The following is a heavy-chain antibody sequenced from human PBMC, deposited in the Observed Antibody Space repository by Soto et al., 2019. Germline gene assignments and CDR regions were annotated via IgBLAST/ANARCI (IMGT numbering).Heavy chain of an antibody. Sequence: GSGPTLVNPTQTLTLTCIFSGFSLSTSGMRVSWIRQPPGKALEWLARIDWDDDKFYSTSLKTRLTISKDTSKNQVVLTMTNMDPVDTATYYCARSGYYDSSGEFDYWGQGTLVTVSS. J-gene: IGHJ4*02. CDR2: IDWDDDK. CDR1: GFSLSTSGMR. V-gene: IGHV2-70*04. CDR3: ARSGYYDSSGEFDY. D-gene: IGHD3-22*01.